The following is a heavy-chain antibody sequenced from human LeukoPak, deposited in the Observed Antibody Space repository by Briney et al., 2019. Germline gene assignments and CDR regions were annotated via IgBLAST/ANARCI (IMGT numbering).Heavy chain of an antibody. V-gene: IGHV1-69*04. Sequence: ASVKVSCKASGGTFSSYAISWVRQAPGQGLEWMGRIIPILGIANYAQKFQGRVTITADKSTSTAYMELSSLRSEDTAVYYCARAQYYYDSSGYRYYFDYWAREPWSPSPQ. CDR3: ARAQYYYDSSGYRYYFDY. CDR1: GGTFSSYA. J-gene: IGHJ4*02. CDR2: IIPILGIA. D-gene: IGHD3-22*01.